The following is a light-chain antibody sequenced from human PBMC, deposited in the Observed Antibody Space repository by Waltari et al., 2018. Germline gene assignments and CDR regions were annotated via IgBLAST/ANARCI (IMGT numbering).Light chain of an antibody. V-gene: IGLV2-23*02. CDR1: ISHVGSFNL. J-gene: IGLJ3*02. CDR2: DVS. Sequence: QSALTQPASISGSPGQSITISCAGPISHVGSFNLLSWYQHHPGKAPKLMIFDVSQRPSGIADRFSGSKSGNTASLTISGLQAEDEANYYCCSYARSKVGLCGGGTKLTVL. CDR3: CSYARSKVGL.